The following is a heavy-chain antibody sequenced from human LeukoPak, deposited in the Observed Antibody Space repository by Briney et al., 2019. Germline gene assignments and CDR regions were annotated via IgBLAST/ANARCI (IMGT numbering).Heavy chain of an antibody. D-gene: IGHD3-10*01. CDR1: GYTYTSYG. Sequence: ASVKVSCKDSGYTYTSYGISWVRQTPGQGLEWMGWISAYNRNTNYAQKLQGRVTMTTDTSTSTAHMELRSLRSDDTAVYYCARDPGSGSQFSYWFDPWGQGTLVTVSS. CDR2: ISAYNRNT. CDR3: ARDPGSGSQFSYWFDP. J-gene: IGHJ5*02. V-gene: IGHV1-18*04.